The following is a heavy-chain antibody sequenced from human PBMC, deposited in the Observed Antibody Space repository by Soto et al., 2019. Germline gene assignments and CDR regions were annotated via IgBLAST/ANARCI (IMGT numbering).Heavy chain of an antibody. V-gene: IGHV2-5*01. J-gene: IGHJ4*02. Sequence: QITLKESVPTLGKPTQTLTLTCTFSGFSLTTSGVGVGWVRQPPGKALEWLVLIFWNDDIHYRPYLKSRPTITKDTSKNRVVLTMTNMDPVDTATYYCARFGLLGTYYFDYWGQGTLVSVSS. CDR1: GFSLTTSGVG. D-gene: IGHD3-22*01. CDR2: IFWNDDI. CDR3: ARFGLLGTYYFDY.